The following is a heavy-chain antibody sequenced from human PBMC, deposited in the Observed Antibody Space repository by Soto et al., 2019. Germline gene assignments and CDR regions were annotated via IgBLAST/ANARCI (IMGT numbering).Heavy chain of an antibody. Sequence: QLQLQESGSGLVEPSQTLSLTCAVSGGSISSGGYSWSWIRQPPGKGLEWIGYIYHSGSTYYNPSLKSRVTISVDRSKNQFSLKLSSVTAADTAVYYCARGSYDFWSGYHLDYWGQGTLVTVSS. J-gene: IGHJ4*02. V-gene: IGHV4-30-2*01. CDR1: GGSISSGGYS. CDR3: ARGSYDFWSGYHLDY. CDR2: IYHSGST. D-gene: IGHD3-3*01.